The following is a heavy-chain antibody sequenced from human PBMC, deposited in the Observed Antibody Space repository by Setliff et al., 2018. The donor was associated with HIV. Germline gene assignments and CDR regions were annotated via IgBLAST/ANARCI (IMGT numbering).Heavy chain of an antibody. CDR2: IIPIFGTA. J-gene: IGHJ4*02. CDR3: ARVQRHSGWYEGNYFDY. CDR1: GGAFSSYA. V-gene: IGHV1-69*05. Sequence: GASVKVSCKASGGAFSSYALSWVRQAPGQGLEWMGGIIPIFGTANYAQKFQGRVTITTDESTSTAYMELSSLRSDDTALYYCARVQRHSGWYEGNYFDYWGQGTLVTVSS. D-gene: IGHD6-19*01.